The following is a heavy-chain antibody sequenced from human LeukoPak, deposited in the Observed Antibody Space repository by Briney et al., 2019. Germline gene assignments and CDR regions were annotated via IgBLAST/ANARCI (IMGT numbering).Heavy chain of an antibody. CDR1: GFTVSSNY. D-gene: IGHD6-13*01. Sequence: PGGSLRLSCAASGFTVSSNYVTWVRQAPGKGLGWVSIIYNDGNTFYADSVKGRFTISRDNSKNTLYLQMNSLRAEDTAVYYCARTYSNSGLEYFDFWGQGTLVTVSS. CDR3: ARTYSNSGLEYFDF. V-gene: IGHV3-53*01. CDR2: IYNDGNT. J-gene: IGHJ4*02.